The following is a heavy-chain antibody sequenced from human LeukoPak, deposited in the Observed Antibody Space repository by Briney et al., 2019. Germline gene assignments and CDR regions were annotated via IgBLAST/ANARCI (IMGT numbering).Heavy chain of an antibody. V-gene: IGHV3-21*01. Sequence: PGGSLRLSRAASGFTFSSYSMNWVRQAPGKGLEWVSSISSSSSYIYYADSVKGRFTISRDSAKNSLYLQTNSLRAEDTAVYYCARVSEAVPNYWGQGTLVTVSS. CDR3: ARVSEAVPNY. CDR2: ISSSSSYI. CDR1: GFTFSSYS. J-gene: IGHJ4*02. D-gene: IGHD1-26*01.